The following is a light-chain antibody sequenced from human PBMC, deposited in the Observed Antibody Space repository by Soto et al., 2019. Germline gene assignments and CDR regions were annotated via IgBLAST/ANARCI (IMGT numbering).Light chain of an antibody. J-gene: IGKJ1*01. CDR2: DAS. CDR1: QSISSW. V-gene: IGKV1-5*01. Sequence: DIQMTQSPSTQSASVGDRVTITCRASQSISSWLAWYQQKPGKAPKLLIYDASSLESGVPSRFSGSGSGTEFTLTISSLQPDDFATYYCQQSYSTLSTFGQGTKVEIK. CDR3: QQSYSTLST.